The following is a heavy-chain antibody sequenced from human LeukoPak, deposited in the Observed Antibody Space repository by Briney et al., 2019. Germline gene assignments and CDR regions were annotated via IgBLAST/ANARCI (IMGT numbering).Heavy chain of an antibody. V-gene: IGHV3-30*04. CDR3: AKAIAGITGIFDN. CDR1: GFTFNSYT. J-gene: IGHJ4*02. D-gene: IGHD1-20*01. Sequence: GSLRLSCAASGFTFNSYTMHWVRQAPGKGLEWLAIISSDGSQSYFADSVKGRFTISRDNSKNMSYLHINNLRAEDTAVFYCAKAIAGITGIFDNWGQGTLVTVSS. CDR2: ISSDGSQS.